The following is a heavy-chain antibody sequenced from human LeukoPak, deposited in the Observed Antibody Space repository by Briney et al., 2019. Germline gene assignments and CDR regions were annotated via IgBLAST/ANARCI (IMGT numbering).Heavy chain of an antibody. D-gene: IGHD3-22*01. CDR1: GYTFTSYG. CDR2: ISAYNGNV. Sequence: GASVKVSCKSSGYTFTSYGISWVRQAPGQGLEWMGWISAYNGNVNYAQKLQGRVTMTTDPSTSTAYMELRSLRSDDTAVYYCARETTPRYDSSGYRPPLFDYWGQGTLVTVSS. V-gene: IGHV1-18*01. CDR3: ARETTPRYDSSGYRPPLFDY. J-gene: IGHJ4*02.